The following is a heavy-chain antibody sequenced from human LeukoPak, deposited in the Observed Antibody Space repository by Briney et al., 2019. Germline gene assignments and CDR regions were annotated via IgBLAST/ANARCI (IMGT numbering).Heavy chain of an antibody. CDR3: VRDQPIGYSNGYPFDY. Sequence: GGSLRLSCAASGFTFSDYYMSWLRQAPGKGLEWVSYISSSGSTIYYADSVKGRFTISRDNAKNSLYLQMNSLRAEDTAVYYCVRDQPIGYSNGYPFDYWGQGTLVTVSS. CDR2: ISSSGSTI. D-gene: IGHD5-18*01. V-gene: IGHV3-11*04. CDR1: GFTFSDYY. J-gene: IGHJ4*02.